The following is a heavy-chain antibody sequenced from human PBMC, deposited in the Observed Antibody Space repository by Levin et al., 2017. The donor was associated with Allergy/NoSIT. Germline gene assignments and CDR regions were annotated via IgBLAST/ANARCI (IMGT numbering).Heavy chain of an antibody. J-gene: IGHJ3*02. V-gene: IGHV3-74*01. CDR1: GFTFSSYW. CDR2: INSDGSST. CDR3: ARVPYSSDRRGAFDI. D-gene: IGHD6-19*01. Sequence: SGGSLRLSCAASGFTFSSYWMHWVRQAPGKGLVWVSRINSDGSSTSYSDVVPFRFPISRDNAKNTLYLQMNSLRAEDTAVYDGARVPYSSDRRGAFDIWGQGTMVTVSS.